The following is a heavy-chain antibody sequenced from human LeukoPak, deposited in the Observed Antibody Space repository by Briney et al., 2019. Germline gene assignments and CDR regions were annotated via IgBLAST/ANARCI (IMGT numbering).Heavy chain of an antibody. Sequence: GASVKVSCKASGYTFTSYGISWVRQAPGQGLEWMGWISAYNGNTNYAQKLQGRVTMTTDTSTSTAYMELRGLRSDDTAVYYCARSNIVTGYGGGSDLYNWFDPWGQGTLVTVSS. D-gene: IGHD3-9*01. CDR2: ISAYNGNT. V-gene: IGHV1-18*01. CDR3: ARSNIVTGYGGGSDLYNWFDP. J-gene: IGHJ5*02. CDR1: GYTFTSYG.